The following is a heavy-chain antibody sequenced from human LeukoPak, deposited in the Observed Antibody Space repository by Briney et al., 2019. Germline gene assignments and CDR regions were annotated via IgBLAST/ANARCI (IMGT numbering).Heavy chain of an antibody. CDR1: GYTFTGYY. CDR3: ARDHGFALQWFGEGNNWFDP. CDR2: INPNSGGT. D-gene: IGHD3-10*01. V-gene: IGHV1-2*02. Sequence: ASVKVSCKASGYTFTGYYMHWVRQAPGQGLEWMGWINPNSGGTNYAQKFQGRVTMTRDTSISTAYMELSRLGSDDTAVYYCARDHGFALQWFGEGNNWFDPWGQGTLVTVSS. J-gene: IGHJ5*02.